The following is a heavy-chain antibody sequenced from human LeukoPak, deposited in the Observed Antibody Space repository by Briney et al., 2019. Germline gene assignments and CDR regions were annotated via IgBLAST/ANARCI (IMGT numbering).Heavy chain of an antibody. CDR3: ARQLSGWYDADPY. CDR2: IKEDGSRN. CDR1: GFNFSNYW. J-gene: IGHJ4*02. V-gene: IGHV3-7*05. D-gene: IGHD6-19*01. Sequence: PGGSLRLSCEASGFNFSNYWMSWVRQAPGKGLEWVANIKEDGSRNHYVDSVKSRFTISRDNAKNSLYLQMSSLRAEDTAVYYCARQLSGWYDADPYWGEGTLVTVSS.